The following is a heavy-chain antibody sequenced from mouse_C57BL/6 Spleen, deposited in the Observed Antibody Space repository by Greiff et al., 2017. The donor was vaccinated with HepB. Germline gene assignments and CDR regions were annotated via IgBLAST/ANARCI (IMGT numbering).Heavy chain of an antibody. D-gene: IGHD2-4*01. CDR3: ARSDYDYDREPYAMDY. CDR2: IYPRDGST. J-gene: IGHJ4*01. Sequence: VKLQQSGPELVKPGASVKLSCKASGYTFTSYDINWVKQRPGQGLEWIGWIYPRDGSTKYNEKFKGKATLTVDTSSSTAYMELHSLTSEDSAVYFCARSDYDYDREPYAMDYWGQGTSVTVSS. CDR1: GYTFTSYD. V-gene: IGHV1-85*01.